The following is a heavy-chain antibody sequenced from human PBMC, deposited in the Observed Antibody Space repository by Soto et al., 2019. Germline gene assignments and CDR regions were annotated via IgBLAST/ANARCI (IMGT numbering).Heavy chain of an antibody. J-gene: IGHJ6*02. CDR2: IYYSGST. CDR1: GGSISSYY. Sequence: AETLSLTCTVSGGSISSYYWSWIRQPPGKGLEWIGYIYYSGSTNYNPSLKSRVTISVDTSKNQFSLKLSSVTAADTAVYYCARTGYDGYNFYYYYGMDVWGQGTTVTVSS. D-gene: IGHD3-3*01. CDR3: ARTGYDGYNFYYYYGMDV. V-gene: IGHV4-59*01.